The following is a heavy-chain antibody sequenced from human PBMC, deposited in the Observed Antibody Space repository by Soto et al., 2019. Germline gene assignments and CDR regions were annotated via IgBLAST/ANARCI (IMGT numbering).Heavy chain of an antibody. V-gene: IGHV3-21*06. CDR3: ARARVYATGRIDF. CDR2: ISSSSDYI. CDR1: GFTFTSYT. D-gene: IGHD6-13*01. J-gene: IGHJ4*02. Sequence: GGSLRLSCAASGFTFTSYTMNWVRQAPGKGLEWVSSISSSSDYIYYADSMKGRVTISRDNAKNSLFLVMNSLTAEDTAVYYCARARVYATGRIDFWGQGTMVTVSS.